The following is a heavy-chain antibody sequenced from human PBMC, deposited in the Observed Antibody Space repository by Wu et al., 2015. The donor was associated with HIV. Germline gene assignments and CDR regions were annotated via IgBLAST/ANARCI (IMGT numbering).Heavy chain of an antibody. CDR1: GHTLAELS. CDR3: TAYPRDIWSAGLPY. V-gene: IGHV1-24*01. D-gene: IGHD3-10*01. J-gene: IGHJ1*01. CDR2: FDPDDGRT. Sequence: QVQLLQSGAEVKKPGASVKVSCKVPGHTLAELSLHWVRQARGRGFEWMGGFDPDDGRTTYAQKFQGRVTMTGGTSTDTAYMDFISLRSEDTAVFYCTAYPRDIWSAGLPYWGQGTLVTVSS.